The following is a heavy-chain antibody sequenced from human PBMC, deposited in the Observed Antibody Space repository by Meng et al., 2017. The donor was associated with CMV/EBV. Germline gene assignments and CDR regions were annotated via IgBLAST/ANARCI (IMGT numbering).Heavy chain of an antibody. J-gene: IGHJ4*02. V-gene: IGHV4-30-4*08. CDR1: GGSISSGDYY. CDR2: IYYSGSP. CDR3: ARTGEYPTFDY. Sequence: VPLQGSGPGLVNPSQTLSLTCTSFGGSISSGDYYWSCIRQPPGKGLEWIAYIYYSGSPYHNPSLKSRVTISVDTSKNQFSLKLSSVTAADTAVYYSARTGEYPTFDYWGQGTLVTVSS. D-gene: IGHD2/OR15-2a*01.